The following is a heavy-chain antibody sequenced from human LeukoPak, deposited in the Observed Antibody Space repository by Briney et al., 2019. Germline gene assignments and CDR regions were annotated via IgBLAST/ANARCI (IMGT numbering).Heavy chain of an antibody. CDR3: ATGVGYSGSYYDY. CDR1: GYTFTGYY. J-gene: IGHJ4*02. CDR2: INPNSGGT. D-gene: IGHD1-26*01. Sequence: ASVKVSCKASGYTFTGYYMHWVRQAPGQGLEWMGRINPNSGGTNYAQKFQGRVTMTEDTSTDTAYMELSSLRSEDTAVYYCATGVGYSGSYYDYWGQGTLVTVSS. V-gene: IGHV1-2*06.